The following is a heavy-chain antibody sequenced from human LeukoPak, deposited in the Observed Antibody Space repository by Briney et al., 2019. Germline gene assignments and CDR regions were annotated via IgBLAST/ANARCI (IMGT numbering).Heavy chain of an antibody. Sequence: ASVKVSCKASGYTFTGYYMHWVRQAPGQGLEWMGRINPNSGGTNYAQKFQGRVTMTRDTSISTAYMELSRLRSDDTAVYYCARDYQLLGKNWFDPWGQGTLVTVSS. D-gene: IGHD2-2*01. CDR2: INPNSGGT. CDR3: ARDYQLLGKNWFDP. V-gene: IGHV1-2*06. J-gene: IGHJ5*02. CDR1: GYTFTGYY.